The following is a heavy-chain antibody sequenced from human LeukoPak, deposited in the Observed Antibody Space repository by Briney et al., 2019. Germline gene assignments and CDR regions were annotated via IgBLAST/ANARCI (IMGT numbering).Heavy chain of an antibody. CDR3: ARDAAVQQLGYYYYYMDV. V-gene: IGHV3-74*01. D-gene: IGHD6-13*01. Sequence: GGSLRLSCAASGFTFSGYWMHWVRQAPGKGLVWVSRINSDGYSTSYADSVKGRFTISRENAKNSLYLQMNSLRAEDTAVYYCARDAAVQQLGYYYYYMDVWGKGTTVTVSS. J-gene: IGHJ6*03. CDR1: GFTFSGYW. CDR2: INSDGYST.